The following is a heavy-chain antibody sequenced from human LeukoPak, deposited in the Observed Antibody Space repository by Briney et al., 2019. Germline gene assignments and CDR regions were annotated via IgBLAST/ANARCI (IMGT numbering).Heavy chain of an antibody. CDR2: INHGGST. V-gene: IGHV4-34*01. CDR3: ARGNFSSGLDY. Sequence: PSETLSLICAVYGGSFSGYYWSWIRQPPGKGLEWIGEINHGGSTNYNPSLKSRVTISVDTSKNQFSLKLSSVTAADTAVYYCARGNFSSGLDYWGQGTLVTVSS. J-gene: IGHJ4*02. CDR1: GGSFSGYY. D-gene: IGHD6-19*01.